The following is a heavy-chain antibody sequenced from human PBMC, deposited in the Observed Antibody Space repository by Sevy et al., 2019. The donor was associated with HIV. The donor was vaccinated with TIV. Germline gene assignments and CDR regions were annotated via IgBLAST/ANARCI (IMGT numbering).Heavy chain of an antibody. Sequence: GGSLRLSCAASGFTFSTYAMNWVHQAPGKGLEWVSTISGTDGSTYYADSVTGRFTVSRDNSKNTLYLQMNSLRVEDTAVYYCAKDGSGYCSGGGCYQDFDYWGQGTLVTVSS. CDR3: AKDGSGYCSGGGCYQDFDY. V-gene: IGHV3-23*01. J-gene: IGHJ4*02. CDR1: GFTFSTYA. CDR2: ISGTDGST. D-gene: IGHD2-15*01.